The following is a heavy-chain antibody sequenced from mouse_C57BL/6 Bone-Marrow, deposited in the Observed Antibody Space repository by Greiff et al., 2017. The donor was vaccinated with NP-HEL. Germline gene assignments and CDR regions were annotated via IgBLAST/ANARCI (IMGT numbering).Heavy chain of an antibody. D-gene: IGHD1-1*01. J-gene: IGHJ3*01. CDR3: ARWGGSSYVGFAY. CDR2: IYPRSGNT. V-gene: IGHV1-81*01. CDR1: GYTFTSYG. Sequence: VHLVESGAELARPGASVKLSCKASGYTFTSYGISWVKQRTGQGLEWIGEIYPRSGNTYYNEKFKGKATLTADKSSSTAYMELRSLTSEDSAVYFCARWGGSSYVGFAYWGQGTLVTVSA.